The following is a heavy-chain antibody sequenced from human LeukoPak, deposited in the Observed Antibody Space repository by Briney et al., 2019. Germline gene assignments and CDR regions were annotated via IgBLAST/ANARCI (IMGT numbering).Heavy chain of an antibody. CDR1: GVSISSSSYY. Sequence: PSGTLSLTCTVYGVSISSSSYYWGWIRPPPGKGLEWIVSIYYSGSTYYNPSLKSRVTISVDTSKNQCSLKLSSVTAADTAVYCCEGSGRYRYYYYMDVWGKGTTVTVSS. CDR3: EGSGRYRYYYYMDV. D-gene: IGHD3-10*01. V-gene: IGHV4-39*01. J-gene: IGHJ6*03. CDR2: IYYSGST.